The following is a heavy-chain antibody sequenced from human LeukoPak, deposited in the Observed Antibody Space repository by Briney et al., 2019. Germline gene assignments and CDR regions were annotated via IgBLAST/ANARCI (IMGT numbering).Heavy chain of an antibody. CDR1: GFTFSSYA. D-gene: IGHD3-10*01. J-gene: IGHJ6*03. V-gene: IGHV3-23*01. Sequence: GGSLRLSCAASGFTFSSYAMSWVRQAPGKGLDWVSAISGSGGSTYYADSVKGRFTISRDNSKNTLYLQMNSLRAEDTAVYYCAKSGLLWFGESPYYYYMDVWGKGTTVTVSS. CDR2: ISGSGGST. CDR3: AKSGLLWFGESPYYYYMDV.